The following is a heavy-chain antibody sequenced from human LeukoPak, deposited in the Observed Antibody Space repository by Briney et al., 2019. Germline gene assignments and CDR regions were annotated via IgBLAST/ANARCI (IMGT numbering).Heavy chain of an antibody. CDR1: GYTFTGYY. CDR3: ARVRVAVAGTGFDY. J-gene: IGHJ4*02. D-gene: IGHD6-13*01. Sequence: PWASVKVSRKASGYTFTGYYMHWVRQAPGQGLEWMGRINPNSGGTNYAQKFQGRVTMTRDTSISTAYMELSRLRSDDTAVYYCARVRVAVAGTGFDYWGQGTLVTVSS. CDR2: INPNSGGT. V-gene: IGHV1-2*06.